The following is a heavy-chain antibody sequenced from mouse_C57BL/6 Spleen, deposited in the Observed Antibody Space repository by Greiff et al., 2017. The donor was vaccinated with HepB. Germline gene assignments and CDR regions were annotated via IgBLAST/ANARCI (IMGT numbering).Heavy chain of an antibody. V-gene: IGHV3-6*01. J-gene: IGHJ2*01. CDR1: GYSITSGYY. CDR2: ISYDGSN. D-gene: IGHD2-3*01. Sequence: EVKLMESGPGLVKPSQSLSLTCSVTGYSITSGYYWNWIRQFPGNKLEWMGYISYDGSNNYNPSLKNRISITRDTSKNQFFLKLNSVTTEDTATYYCATFYDGYYYYWGQGTTLTVSS. CDR3: ATFYDGYYYY.